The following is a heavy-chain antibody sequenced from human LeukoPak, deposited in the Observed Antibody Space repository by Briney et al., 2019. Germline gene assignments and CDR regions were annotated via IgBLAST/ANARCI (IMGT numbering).Heavy chain of an antibody. V-gene: IGHV3-23*01. D-gene: IGHD5-12*01. CDR2: ISGTGDRT. J-gene: IGHJ5*02. CDR3: AKVDIRGERSGLPFLKWFDP. CDR1: GLIFSNCA. Sequence: GGSLRLSCAASGLIFSNCAMIWVRQAPGKGLEWVSVISGTGDRTFYSDSVKGRFTISRDNSRNTLFLQMSSLRADDMAVYYCAKVDIRGERSGLPFLKWFDPWGQGTLVTVSS.